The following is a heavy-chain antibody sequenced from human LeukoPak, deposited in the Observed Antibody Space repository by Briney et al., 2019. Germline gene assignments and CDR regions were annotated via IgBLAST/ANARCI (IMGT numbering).Heavy chain of an antibody. Sequence: AGSLRLSCAASGFTFSSYTMNRLPPAPGMGLEGVSTIISSSSYIYYTDSVKGRFTISRDNAKNSLYLQMNSLRAEDTAVYYCARDLVVPGNYDDSVYCRKDAFDIWGQGTMVTVSS. J-gene: IGHJ3*02. CDR3: ARDLVVPGNYDDSVYCRKDAFDI. CDR1: GFTFSSYT. D-gene: IGHD3-22*01. CDR2: IISSSSYI. V-gene: IGHV3-21*01.